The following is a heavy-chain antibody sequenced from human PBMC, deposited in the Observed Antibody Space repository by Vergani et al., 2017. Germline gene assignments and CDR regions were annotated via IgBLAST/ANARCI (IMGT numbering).Heavy chain of an antibody. CDR1: GYSFTNYW. D-gene: IGHD3-22*01. V-gene: IGHV5-51*01. CDR2: IHPADSDT. J-gene: IGHJ4*02. CDR3: ARLYGRDSSGGKYFDY. Sequence: EVQLVQSGAEVKKPGESLTISCQISGYSFTNYWIGWVRQLPGKGLEWMGIIHPADSDTRYSPSFQGQVTISVDKSISTAYLQRSNLRASDSAMYYCARLYGRDSSGGKYFDYWGQGTLVTVSS.